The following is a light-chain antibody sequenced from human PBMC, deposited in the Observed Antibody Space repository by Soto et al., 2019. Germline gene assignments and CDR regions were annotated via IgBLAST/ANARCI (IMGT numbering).Light chain of an antibody. J-gene: IGLJ2*01. CDR2: RNS. V-gene: IGLV1-47*01. CDR1: SSNIGSNY. Sequence: SVLTQPPSASGTPGQRVTISCSGSSSNIGSNYVYWYQQLPGTVPQLLIYRNSERPSGVPDRFSGSKSGTSASLAISGLRSEDEADYYCAAWDDSLSGVVFGGGTKLTVL. CDR3: AAWDDSLSGVV.